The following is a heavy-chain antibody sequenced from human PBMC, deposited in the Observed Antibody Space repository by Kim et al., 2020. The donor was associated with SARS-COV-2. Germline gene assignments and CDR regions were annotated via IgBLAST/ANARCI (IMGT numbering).Heavy chain of an antibody. D-gene: IGHD3-10*01. J-gene: IGHJ3*02. V-gene: IGHV3-21*01. CDR3: ARDSGSTPLNDAFDI. CDR1: GFTFSSYS. Sequence: GGSLRLSCAASGFTFSSYSMNWVRQAPGKGLEWVSSISSSSSYIYYADSVKGRFTISRDNAKNSLYLQMNSLRAEDTAVYYCARDSGSTPLNDAFDIWGQGTMVTVSS. CDR2: ISSSSSYI.